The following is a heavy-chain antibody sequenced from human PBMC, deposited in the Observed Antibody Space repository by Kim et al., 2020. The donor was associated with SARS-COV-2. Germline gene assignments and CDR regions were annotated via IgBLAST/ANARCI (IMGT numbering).Heavy chain of an antibody. Sequence: SETLSLSCTVSGGSIKGYYWTWIRQSPGKGVEWIGYIHYNGKTRYNPSFTSRVAISVDTSNNHFSLNLTSVIAADTALYYCARLPVITGWPFDSWGQGTRFTVS. J-gene: IGHJ4*02. V-gene: IGHV4-59*01. CDR3: ARLPVITGWPFDS. CDR2: IHYNGKT. CDR1: GGSIKGYY. D-gene: IGHD3-22*01.